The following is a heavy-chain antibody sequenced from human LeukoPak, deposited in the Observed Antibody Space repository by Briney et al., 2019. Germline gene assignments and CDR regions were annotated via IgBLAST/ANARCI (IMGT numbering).Heavy chain of an antibody. J-gene: IGHJ4*02. CDR3: APGPTYYYDSSGYFWQ. V-gene: IGHV4-31*03. D-gene: IGHD3-22*01. CDR2: IYYSGST. CDR1: GGTFSSGGNY. Sequence: SETLSLTCTVSGGTFSSGGNYWRWIRQHPGKGLEWIGHIYYSGSTYYNPSLKSRVTISVDTSKNQFSLKLSSVTDADTAVYYSAPGPTYYYDSSGYFWQWGQGTLVTVSS.